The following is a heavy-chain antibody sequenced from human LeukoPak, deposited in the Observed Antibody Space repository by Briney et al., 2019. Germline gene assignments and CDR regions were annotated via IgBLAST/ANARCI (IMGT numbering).Heavy chain of an antibody. D-gene: IGHD5-12*01. CDR1: GYTFTGFY. Sequence: ASVKVSCKASGYTFTGFYIYWVRQAPGQGLEWMGWINPNSGGTNSAQKFQGRVTMTSDTSISTVYMELSRLRSDDTAVYYCSIRTLGLLRKGGPMDVWGKGTTVTVSS. V-gene: IGHV1-2*02. CDR3: SIRTLGLLRKGGPMDV. CDR2: INPNSGGT. J-gene: IGHJ6*03.